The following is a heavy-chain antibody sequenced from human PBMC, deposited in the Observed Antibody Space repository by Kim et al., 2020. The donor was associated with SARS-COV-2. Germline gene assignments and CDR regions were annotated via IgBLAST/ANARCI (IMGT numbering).Heavy chain of an antibody. D-gene: IGHD1-26*01. CDR2: IYYSGST. J-gene: IGHJ4*02. CDR3: ASPGATKGSRDY. CDR1: GGSISSSSYY. V-gene: IGHV4-39*07. Sequence: SETLSLTCTVSGGSISSSSYYWGWIRQPPGKGLEWIGSIYYSGSTYYNPSLKSRVTISVDTSKNQFSLKLSSVTAADTAVYYCASPGATKGSRDYWGQGTLVTVSS.